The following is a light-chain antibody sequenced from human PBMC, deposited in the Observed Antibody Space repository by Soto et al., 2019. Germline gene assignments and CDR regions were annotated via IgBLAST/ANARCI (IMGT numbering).Light chain of an antibody. J-gene: IGLJ1*01. CDR3: SSFTSRFTFV. Sequence: QSALTQPASVSGSPGQSITISCSATNMDVAIYNLVSWYQQHPGKAPKLILYEAPKRSSGVPKRFSGSKSDHTASLTISGLQAEDEADYYCSSFTSRFTFVFGTGTKVTVL. V-gene: IGLV2-14*02. CDR2: EAP. CDR1: NMDVAIYNL.